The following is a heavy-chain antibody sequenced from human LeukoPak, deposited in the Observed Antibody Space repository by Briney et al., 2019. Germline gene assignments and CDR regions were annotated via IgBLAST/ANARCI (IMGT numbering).Heavy chain of an antibody. D-gene: IGHD6-13*01. CDR2: IKPDGSEK. V-gene: IGHV3-7*01. CDR3: ARECGAAAGPPFDY. CDR1: GFTFSGYW. J-gene: IGHJ4*02. Sequence: GGSLRLSCAASGFTFSGYWMSWVRQAPGKGLEWVANIKPDGSEKFSVDSVKGRFTISRDNAKNSLYLQMNSLRAEDTAVYYCARECGAAAGPPFDYWGQGTLVTVSS.